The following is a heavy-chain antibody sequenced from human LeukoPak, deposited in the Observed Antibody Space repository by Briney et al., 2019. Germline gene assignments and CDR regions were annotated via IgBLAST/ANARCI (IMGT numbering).Heavy chain of an antibody. Sequence: SETLSLTCAVYGGSFSGYYWSWIRQPPGKGLEWIGEINHSGSTNYNPSLKSRVTISVDTSKNQFSLKLSSVTAADTAVYYRARGKGVPAALYYYYGMDVWGQGTTVTVSS. J-gene: IGHJ6*02. D-gene: IGHD2-2*01. CDR2: INHSGST. CDR3: ARGKGVPAALYYYYGMDV. V-gene: IGHV4-34*01. CDR1: GGSFSGYY.